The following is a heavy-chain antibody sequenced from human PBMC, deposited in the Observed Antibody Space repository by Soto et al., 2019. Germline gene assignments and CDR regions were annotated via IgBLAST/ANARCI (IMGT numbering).Heavy chain of an antibody. CDR3: ARDPGTRSDY. J-gene: IGHJ4*02. V-gene: IGHV1-18*01. D-gene: IGHD3-10*01. Sequence: QVQLVQSGAEVKKPGASVKVSCKASVYTFTSSGITWGRKDPGQGLEWMGWISAYNSNTNYAQKLQGRVTMTTDTTTSTAYMELRSLRSDDTAVYYGARDPGTRSDYWGQGTLVTVSS. CDR1: VYTFTSSG. CDR2: ISAYNSNT.